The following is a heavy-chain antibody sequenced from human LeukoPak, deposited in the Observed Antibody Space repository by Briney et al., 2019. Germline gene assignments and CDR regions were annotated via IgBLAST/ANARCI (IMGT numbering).Heavy chain of an antibody. CDR3: ASAASWSPIGDSYYYMDV. V-gene: IGHV1-2*02. D-gene: IGHD6-13*01. CDR1: GYTFTGYY. Sequence: ASVKVSCKASGYTFTGYYLHWVRQAPGQGLEWMGWINPNSGGTNYAQTFQGRVTMTRDTSISTVYMELSGLRSEDTAVYYCASAASWSPIGDSYYYMDVWGKGTTVAISS. CDR2: INPNSGGT. J-gene: IGHJ6*03.